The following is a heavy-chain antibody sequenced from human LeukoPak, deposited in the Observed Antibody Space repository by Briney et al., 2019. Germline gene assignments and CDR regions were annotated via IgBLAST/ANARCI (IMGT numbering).Heavy chain of an antibody. V-gene: IGHV3-9*01. D-gene: IGHD3-22*01. CDR1: GFTFDDYA. J-gene: IGHJ4*02. CDR3: ATGKHYYDSSGYYFYYFDY. CDR2: ISWNSGSI. Sequence: PGGSLRLSCAASGFTFDDYAMHWVRQVPGKGLEWVSGISWNSGSIGYADSVKGRFTISRDNAKNSLYLQMNSLRAEDTAVYYCATGKHYYDSSGYYFYYFDYWGQGTLVTVSS.